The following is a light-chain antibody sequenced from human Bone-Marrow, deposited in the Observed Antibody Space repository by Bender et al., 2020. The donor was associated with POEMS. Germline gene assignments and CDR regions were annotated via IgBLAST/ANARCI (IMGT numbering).Light chain of an antibody. CDR3: SSYTSSNSAV. V-gene: IGLV2-14*01. CDR1: SSDVGGYNY. Sequence: QSALTQPPSASGSPGQSVTISCTGTSSDVGGYNYVSWYQQLPDKAPKLIIYEVTYRPSGVSNRFSGSKSGNTASLTISGLQADDEADYYCSSYTSSNSAVFGGGTKLTVL. J-gene: IGLJ3*02. CDR2: EVT.